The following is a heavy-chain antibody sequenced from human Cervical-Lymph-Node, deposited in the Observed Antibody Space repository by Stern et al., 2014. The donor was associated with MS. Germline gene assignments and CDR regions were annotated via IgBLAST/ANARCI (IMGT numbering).Heavy chain of an antibody. D-gene: IGHD3-10*01. CDR2: ISGRNGNT. V-gene: IGHV1-18*01. Sequence: VQLVQSGPEVKKPGASVKVSCTASGYTFSRYGIGWVRQAPGQGLEWMGWISGRNGNTNYAEKWQDRVTVTTDTSTNTAYMEVRSLTSDDTAVYFCARDAGGYFYAMDVWGQGTTVIVS. J-gene: IGHJ6*02. CDR3: ARDAGGYFYAMDV. CDR1: GYTFSRYG.